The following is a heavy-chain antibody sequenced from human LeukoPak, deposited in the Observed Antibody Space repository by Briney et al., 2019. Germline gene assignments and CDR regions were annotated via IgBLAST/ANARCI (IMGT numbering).Heavy chain of an antibody. D-gene: IGHD3-9*01. CDR3: ARDDTYYDLLTGYHDAFDI. CDR1: AFTFSSYW. J-gene: IGHJ3*02. V-gene: IGHV3-7*01. CDR2: IKQDGRET. Sequence: PGGSLRLSCAASAFTFSSYWMNWVRQAPGKGLEWVANIKQDGRETNYVDSVKGRFTISRDNAKNSLYLQMNSLRAEDTAVYYCARDDTYYDLLTGYHDAFDIWAKGQWSPSLQ.